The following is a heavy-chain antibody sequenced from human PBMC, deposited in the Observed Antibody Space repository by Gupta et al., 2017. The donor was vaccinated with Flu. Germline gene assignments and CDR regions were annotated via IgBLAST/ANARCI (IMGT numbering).Heavy chain of an antibody. J-gene: IGHJ5*02. V-gene: IGHV4-61*02. CDR3: AREDDLYNWFDP. CDR1: GGSISSGSYY. CDR2: IYTSGST. Sequence: QVQLQESGPGLVKPSQTLSLTCTVSGGSISSGSYYWSWIRQPAGKGLEWIGRIYTSGSTNYNPALKSRVTISVDTSKNQFSLKLRSVTAADTAVYYCAREDDLYNWFDPWGQGTLVTVSS.